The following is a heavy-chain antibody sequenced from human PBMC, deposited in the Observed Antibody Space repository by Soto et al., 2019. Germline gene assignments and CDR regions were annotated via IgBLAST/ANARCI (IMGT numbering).Heavy chain of an antibody. CDR3: SREGEYYYDSSGYWPADY. CDR2: IRSKAYGGTT. J-gene: IGHJ4*02. CDR1: GFRFGDYA. D-gene: IGHD3-22*01. Sequence: SLRLSCTTSGFRFGDYAMSWFRQAPGKGLEWADLIRSKAYGGTTEYAASVKGRFTISRDDSKSIAYLQMNSLKIEDTAVYYCSREGEYYYDSSGYWPADYWGQGTLVTVSS. V-gene: IGHV3-49*03.